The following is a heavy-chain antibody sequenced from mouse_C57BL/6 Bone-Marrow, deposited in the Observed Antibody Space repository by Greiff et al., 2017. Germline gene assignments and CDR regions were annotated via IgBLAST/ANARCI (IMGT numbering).Heavy chain of an antibody. Sequence: QVQLQQPGAELVKPGASVKMSCKASGYTFTSYWITWVKQRPGQGLEWIGDIYPGSGSTNYNEKFKSKATLTVDTSSRTAYMQLSSLTAEDSAVYYCARGEELRRGDYWGQGTTLTVSS. V-gene: IGHV1-55*01. CDR2: IYPGSGST. CDR3: ARGEELRRGDY. J-gene: IGHJ2*01. D-gene: IGHD2-4*01. CDR1: GYTFTSYW.